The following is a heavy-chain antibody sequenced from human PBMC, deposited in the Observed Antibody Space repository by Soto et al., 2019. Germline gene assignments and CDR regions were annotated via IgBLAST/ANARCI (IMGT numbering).Heavy chain of an antibody. Sequence: QVQLVQSGAEVKKPGASVKVSCKASGYTFSSFGISWVRQAPGQGLEWMGWISPYNGNTNYAQKVQGRVTMTTDRSTSEAHIALRRLRSDDTGVYDCARDEWGPGWDVLRPTTPMTDVWGRGTTVPVS. V-gene: IGHV1-18*01. CDR2: ISPYNGNT. J-gene: IGHJ6*02. D-gene: IGHD1-26*01. CDR1: GYTFSSFG. CDR3: ARDEWGPGWDVLRPTTPMTDV.